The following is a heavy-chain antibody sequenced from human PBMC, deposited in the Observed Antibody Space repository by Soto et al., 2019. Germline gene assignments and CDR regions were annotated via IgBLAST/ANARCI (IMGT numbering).Heavy chain of an antibody. V-gene: IGHV4-34*01. CDR1: GGSFSGYY. CDR3: AREVSYGYRFLDY. CDR2: INHSGST. J-gene: IGHJ4*02. Sequence: PSDTLSLTCAVYGGSFSGYYWSWIRQPPGKGLEWIGEINHSGSTNYNPSLKSRVTISVDTSKNQFSLKLSSVTAADTAVYYCAREVSYGYRFLDYWGQGTLVTVSS. D-gene: IGHD5-18*01.